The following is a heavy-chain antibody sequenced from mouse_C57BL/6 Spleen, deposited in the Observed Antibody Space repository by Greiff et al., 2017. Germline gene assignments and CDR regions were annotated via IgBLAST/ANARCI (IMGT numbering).Heavy chain of an antibody. CDR1: GYTFTSYW. CDR3: DRWGFDY. V-gene: IGHV1-72*01. CDR2: IDPNSGGT. J-gene: IGHJ2*01. Sequence: VQLQQSGPVLVKPGASVKLSCKASGYTFTSYWMHWVKQRPGRGLEWIGSIDPNSGGTNYNEKFKSKATLTVDKPSSTAYMQLSSLTSEDTAVYYGDRWGFDYWGPGTTLTVSS.